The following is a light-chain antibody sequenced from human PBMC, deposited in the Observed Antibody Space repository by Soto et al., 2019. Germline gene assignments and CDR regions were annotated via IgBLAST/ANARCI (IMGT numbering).Light chain of an antibody. CDR3: SSYTSSSTV. Sequence: QSVLTQPASVSGSPGQSITISCTGTSSDVGGYNYVSWYQQHPGKAPKLMIYEVSNRPSGVSNRFSGPKSGNTASLTISGLQAEDEADYYCSSYTSSSTVFGTGTKLTVL. CDR1: SSDVGGYNY. V-gene: IGLV2-14*01. CDR2: EVS. J-gene: IGLJ1*01.